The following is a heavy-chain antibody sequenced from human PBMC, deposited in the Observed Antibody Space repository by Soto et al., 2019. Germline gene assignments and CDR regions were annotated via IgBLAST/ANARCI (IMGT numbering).Heavy chain of an antibody. Sequence: GASVKVSCKASGGTFSSYAISWVRQAPGQGLEWMGGIIPIFGTANYAQKFQGRVTITADESTSTAYMELSSLRSEDTAVYYCARDRFRAYYDFWSGYHPPGVMDVWGQGTTVTAP. CDR3: ARDRFRAYYDFWSGYHPPGVMDV. V-gene: IGHV1-69*13. D-gene: IGHD3-3*01. CDR1: GGTFSSYA. CDR2: IIPIFGTA. J-gene: IGHJ6*02.